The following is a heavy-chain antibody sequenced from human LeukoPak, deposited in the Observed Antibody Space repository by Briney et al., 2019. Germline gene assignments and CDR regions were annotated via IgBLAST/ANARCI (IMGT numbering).Heavy chain of an antibody. J-gene: IGHJ3*02. CDR2: IIPIFGTA. D-gene: IGHD6-6*01. Sequence: SVKVSCKASGGTFSSYAISWVRQAPGQGLEWMGGIIPIFGTANYAQKFQGRVTITTDESTSTAYMELSSLRSEDTAVYYCARDDSSSPQGAFDIWGQGTMVTVSS. V-gene: IGHV1-69*05. CDR1: GGTFSSYA. CDR3: ARDDSSSPQGAFDI.